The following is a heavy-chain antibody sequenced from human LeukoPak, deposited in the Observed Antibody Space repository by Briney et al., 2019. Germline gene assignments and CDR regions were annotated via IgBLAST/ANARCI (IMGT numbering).Heavy chain of an antibody. CDR2: IIPIFGTA. Sequence: SVKVSCKASGGTFSSYAISWVRQAPGQGLEWMGGIIPIFGTANYAQKFQGRVTITADESTSTAYMELSNLRSEDTAVYYCARDGYGSGTYFDYWGQGTLVTVSS. V-gene: IGHV1-69*01. J-gene: IGHJ4*02. D-gene: IGHD3-10*01. CDR1: GGTFSSYA. CDR3: ARDGYGSGTYFDY.